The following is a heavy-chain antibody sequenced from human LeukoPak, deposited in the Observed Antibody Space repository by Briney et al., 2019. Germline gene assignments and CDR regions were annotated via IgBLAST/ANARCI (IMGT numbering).Heavy chain of an antibody. CDR2: ISSNGGST. CDR1: VFNFSSYA. D-gene: IGHD5-12*01. J-gene: IGHJ4*02. CDR3: ASPYSGYDYNVDH. V-gene: IGHV3-64D*06. Sequence: GGSLRLSCSAPVFNFSSYAMNWIRQAPGKGLEYVSSISSNGGSTYYADSVKGRFTISRDNSKNTLFLQMSSLRTEDTAVFYFASPYSGYDYNVDHLGQGTLVTVSS.